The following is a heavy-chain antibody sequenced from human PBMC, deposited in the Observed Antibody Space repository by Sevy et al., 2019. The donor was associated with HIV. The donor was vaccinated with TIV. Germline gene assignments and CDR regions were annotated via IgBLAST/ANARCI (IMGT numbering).Heavy chain of an antibody. CDR3: ASSPLGYSSSWPPNWFDP. J-gene: IGHJ5*02. D-gene: IGHD6-13*01. CDR1: GGSISSGSYY. CDR2: IYTSGST. V-gene: IGHV4-61*02. Sequence: SETLSLTCTVSGGSISSGSYYWSWIRQPAGKGLEWIGRIYTSGSTNYNPSLKSRVTISVDTSKNQFSLKLSSVTAADTAVYYCASSPLGYSSSWPPNWFDPWGQGTLVTVSS.